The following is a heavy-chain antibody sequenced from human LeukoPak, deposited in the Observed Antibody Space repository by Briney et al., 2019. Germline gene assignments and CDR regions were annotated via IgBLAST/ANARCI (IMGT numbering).Heavy chain of an antibody. CDR3: AKSLGVGGYTRYKGFDQ. D-gene: IGHD3-16*02. CDR2: ISGSDGSS. J-gene: IGHJ4*02. CDR1: GFTFNSFA. V-gene: IGHV3-23*01. Sequence: GSLRLSCAASGFTFNSFATNWVRQAPGKGLEWVSSISGSDGSSHYADFVKGRLTISRDNSKNTLHLQMNSLRAEDTAVYYCAKSLGVGGYTRYKGFDQWGQGTLVTVSS.